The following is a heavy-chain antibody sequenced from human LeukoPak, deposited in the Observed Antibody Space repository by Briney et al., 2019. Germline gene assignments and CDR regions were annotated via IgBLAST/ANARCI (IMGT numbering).Heavy chain of an antibody. D-gene: IGHD3-10*01. V-gene: IGHV3-48*01. CDR3: ARAYGSGSPYYYYYYMDV. J-gene: IGHJ6*03. CDR1: GFTFSSYS. CDR2: ISSSSSTI. Sequence: PGGSLRLSCAASGFTFSSYSMNWVRQARGKGLEWVSYISSSSSTIYYADSVKGRFTISRDNAKNSLYLQMNSLRAEDTAVYYCARAYGSGSPYYYYYYMDVWGKGTTVTVSS.